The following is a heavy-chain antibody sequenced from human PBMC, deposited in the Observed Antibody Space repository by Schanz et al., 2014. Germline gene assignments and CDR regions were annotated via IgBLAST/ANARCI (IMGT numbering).Heavy chain of an antibody. J-gene: IGHJ3*01. CDR1: GFTVNTNY. D-gene: IGHD5-12*01. Sequence: EVQLVESGGGLIQPGGSLRLSCAVSGFTVNTNYMSWVRQAPGKGLEWISSMYINSGSTQYAGSVKGRFIISRDSSKNQTFLQMNSLRAEDTAVYFCARDGGRDGYNLAFDVWGQGTLVTVSS. CDR2: MYINSGST. CDR3: ARDGGRDGYNLAFDV. V-gene: IGHV3-53*01.